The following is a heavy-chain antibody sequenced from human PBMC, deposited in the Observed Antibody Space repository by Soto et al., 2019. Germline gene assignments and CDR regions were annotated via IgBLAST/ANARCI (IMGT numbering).Heavy chain of an antibody. CDR1: GLTFSTYG. D-gene: IGHD3-3*01. V-gene: IGHV3-33*01. Sequence: QPGGYLRLSCAVSGLTFSTYGMHWVRQAPGKGLEWVAIIWYDGSHKYYADSVKGRVTISRDNSKNTLYLQMNNLRAEDTAVYYCARDVANYDVCSGYLGPGMAIWCPWTTGSVS. CDR2: IWYDGSHK. J-gene: IGHJ6*02. CDR3: ARDVANYDVCSGYLGPGMAI.